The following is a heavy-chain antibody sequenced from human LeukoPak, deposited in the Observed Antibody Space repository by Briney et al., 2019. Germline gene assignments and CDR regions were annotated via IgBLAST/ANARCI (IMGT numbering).Heavy chain of an antibody. J-gene: IGHJ4*02. CDR2: ISGSGGST. CDR1: GFTFNTYA. CDR3: AKDVAAD. V-gene: IGHV3-23*01. Sequence: PGRPLRLSCAASGFTFNTYARTWVRQAPGKGLEWVSAISGSGGSTYYADSVKGRFTISRDNSKNTLYLQMNSLRAEDTAVYYCAKDVAADWGQGTLVTVSS. D-gene: IGHD6-13*01.